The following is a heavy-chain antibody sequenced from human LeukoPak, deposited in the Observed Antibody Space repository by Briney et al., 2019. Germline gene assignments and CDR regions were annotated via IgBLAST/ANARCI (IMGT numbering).Heavy chain of an antibody. CDR1: GFTFSSYA. D-gene: IGHD6-19*01. Sequence: GGSLRLSCVASGFTFSSYAMSWVRQAPGKGLEWASGISTSGGSKFYADSVKGRFTISRDNSKNTLSLQMNSLSAEDTAVYYCAKYSSGWYGIDYWGQGTLVTVSS. CDR3: AKYSSGWYGIDY. J-gene: IGHJ4*02. CDR2: ISTSGGSK. V-gene: IGHV3-23*01.